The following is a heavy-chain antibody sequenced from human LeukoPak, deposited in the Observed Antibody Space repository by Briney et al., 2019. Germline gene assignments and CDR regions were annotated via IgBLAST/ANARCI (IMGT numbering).Heavy chain of an antibody. D-gene: IGHD5-18*01. CDR1: GYSISSGYY. CDR3: ARGTWIQLWLHWFDP. J-gene: IGHJ5*02. Sequence: PSETLSLTCTVSGYSISSGYYWGWIRQPPGKGLEWIGSIYHSGSTYYNPSLKSRVTISVDTSKNQFSLKLSSVTAADTAVYYCARGTWIQLWLHWFDPWGQGTLVTVSS. V-gene: IGHV4-38-2*02. CDR2: IYHSGST.